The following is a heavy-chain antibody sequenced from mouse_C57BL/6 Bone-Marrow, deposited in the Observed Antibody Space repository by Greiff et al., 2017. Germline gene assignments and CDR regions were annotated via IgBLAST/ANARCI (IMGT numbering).Heavy chain of an antibody. D-gene: IGHD2-1*01. Sequence: QVQLKQPGAELVMPGASVKLSCKASGYTFPSYWMHWVKQRPGQGLEWIGEIDPSDSYTNYNQKFKGKSTLTVDKSSSTAYMQLSSLTSEDSAVYYCARRGKGNPYFDYWGQGTTLTVSS. V-gene: IGHV1-69*01. CDR2: IDPSDSYT. CDR3: ARRGKGNPYFDY. CDR1: GYTFPSYW. J-gene: IGHJ2*01.